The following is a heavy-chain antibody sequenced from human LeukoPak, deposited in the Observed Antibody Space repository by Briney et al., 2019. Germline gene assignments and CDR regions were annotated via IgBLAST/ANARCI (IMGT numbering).Heavy chain of an antibody. CDR3: ASRIAAAGCWFDP. Sequence: GSLRLSCAASGFAFNNAWMTWVRQAPGKGLEWIGEINHSGSTNYNPSLKSRVTISVDTSKNQFSLKLSSVTAADTAVYYCASRIAAAGCWFDPWGQGTLVTVSS. J-gene: IGHJ5*02. D-gene: IGHD6-13*01. CDR1: GFAFNNAW. CDR2: INHSGST. V-gene: IGHV4-34*01.